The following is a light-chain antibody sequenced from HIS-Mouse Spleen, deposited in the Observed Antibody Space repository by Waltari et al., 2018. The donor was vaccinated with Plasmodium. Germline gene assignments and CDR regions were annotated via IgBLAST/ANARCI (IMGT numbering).Light chain of an antibody. CDR1: QIVSST. CDR3: QQYNNWSFT. V-gene: IGKV3-15*01. J-gene: IGKJ3*01. CDR2: GAS. Sequence: EIVMTQSPATLSVSPGERATLSCRASQIVSSTLAWYQQKPVQAPRLLIYGASTRATGIPARFSGSGSGTEFTLTISSLQSEDFAVYYCQQYNNWSFTFGPGTKVDIK.